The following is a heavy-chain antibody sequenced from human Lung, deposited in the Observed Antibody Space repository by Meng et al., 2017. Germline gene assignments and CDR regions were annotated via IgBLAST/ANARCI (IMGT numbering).Heavy chain of an antibody. Sequence: QWEVTQVGPGLGKPSQTLSLPSPCSGVCITGGGYYWSWIRKHPGKGLEWIGYIYYSGSTYYTPSLKSRLTISVDTSQNQFSLNLNSVTAADTAVYYWARDRVGGTAAQFDYWGQGTLVTVSS. CDR2: IYYSGST. V-gene: IGHV4-31*03. CDR3: ARDRVGGTAAQFDY. CDR1: GVCITGGGYY. J-gene: IGHJ4*02. D-gene: IGHD1-26*01.